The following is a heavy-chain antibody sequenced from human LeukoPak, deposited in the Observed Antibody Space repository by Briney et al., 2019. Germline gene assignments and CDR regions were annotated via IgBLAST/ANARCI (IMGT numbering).Heavy chain of an antibody. D-gene: IGHD1-26*01. CDR3: AKSRGESRGASNY. Sequence: GGSLRLSCAASGFTFSSYSMNWVRQAPGKGLEWVSYISSSSSTIYYADSVKGRFTISRDNAKNSLYLQMNSLRAEDTAVYYCAKSRGESRGASNYWGQGTLVTVSS. V-gene: IGHV3-48*01. CDR1: GFTFSSYS. J-gene: IGHJ4*02. CDR2: ISSSSSTI.